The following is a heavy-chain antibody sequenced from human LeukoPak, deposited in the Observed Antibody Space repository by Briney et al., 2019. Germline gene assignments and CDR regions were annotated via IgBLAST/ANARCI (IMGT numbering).Heavy chain of an antibody. D-gene: IGHD1-1*01. CDR2: IYSGGST. Sequence: GGSLRLSCAVSGFIVSTNYMSWVRQAPGKGLEWVSVIYSGGSTDYADSVKGRFTISRDKSKNTLYLQMNSLRAEDTAVYYCARDRHDGNAFDIWGQGTMVTVSS. CDR1: GFIVSTNY. CDR3: ARDRHDGNAFDI. J-gene: IGHJ3*02. V-gene: IGHV3-66*01.